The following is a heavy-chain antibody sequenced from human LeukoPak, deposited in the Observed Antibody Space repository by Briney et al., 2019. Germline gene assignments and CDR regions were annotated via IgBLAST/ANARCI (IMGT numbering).Heavy chain of an antibody. V-gene: IGHV3-23*01. D-gene: IGHD6-19*01. CDR2: LSGSGTKT. CDR3: AKYGSGWALYYYYYMDV. CDR1: GGSMKNSF. J-gene: IGHJ6*03. Sequence: ETLSLTCSVSGGSMKNSFWSWIRQPPGKGLEWVSGLSGSGTKTYYADSVKGRFTVSRDNSKNTLYLQMNSLRAEDTAVYYCAKYGSGWALYYYYYMDVWGKGTTVTVSS.